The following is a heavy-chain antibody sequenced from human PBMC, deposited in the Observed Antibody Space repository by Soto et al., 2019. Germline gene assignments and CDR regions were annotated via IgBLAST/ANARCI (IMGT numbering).Heavy chain of an antibody. CDR1: GFSLSTSGVG. Sequence: SGPTLVKPTQTLTLTCTFSGFSLSTSGVGVGWIRQPPGKALEWLALIYWDDDKRYSPSLKSRLTITKDTSKNQVVLTMTNMDPVDTATYYCARTNIVVVPAAINYMDVWGKGTTVTVSS. CDR3: ARTNIVVVPAAINYMDV. J-gene: IGHJ6*03. V-gene: IGHV2-5*02. CDR2: IYWDDDK. D-gene: IGHD2-2*01.